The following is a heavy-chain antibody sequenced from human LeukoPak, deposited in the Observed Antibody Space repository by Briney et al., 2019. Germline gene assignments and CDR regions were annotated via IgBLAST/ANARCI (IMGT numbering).Heavy chain of an antibody. CDR2: VSDTGDT. D-gene: IGHD3-3*01. J-gene: IGHJ5*02. CDR3: ARVFRGVVTSNWFDP. V-gene: IGHV4-59*01. CDR1: GVSINGNY. Sequence: SETLSLTCTVSGVSINGNYWTWIRQLPGRGLEWIGFVSDTGDTDYNPSLKSRLTISVDTSKSQLSLSLSSVTAADTALYYCARVFRGVVTSNWFDPWGQGTLVTVSS.